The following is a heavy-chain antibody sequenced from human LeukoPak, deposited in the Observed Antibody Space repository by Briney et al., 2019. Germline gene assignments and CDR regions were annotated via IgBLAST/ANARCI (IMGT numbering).Heavy chain of an antibody. D-gene: IGHD6-13*01. CDR2: ISGSGATT. CDR3: AKAGYTSSWPSDY. J-gene: IGHJ4*02. Sequence: GGSLRLSCAASGFTFSSYGMSWVRQAPGKGLDWVSAISGSGATTYYADSVKGRFTISRDNSKNTLYLQMNTLRAEDTAVYYCAKAGYTSSWPSDYWGQGTLVTVSS. CDR1: GFTFSSYG. V-gene: IGHV3-23*01.